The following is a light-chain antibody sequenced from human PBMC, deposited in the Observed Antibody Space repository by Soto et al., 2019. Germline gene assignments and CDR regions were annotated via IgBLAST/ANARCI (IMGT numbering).Light chain of an antibody. CDR2: DVS. CDR1: SSDVGGYNY. J-gene: IGLJ1*01. CDR3: SSYTSSSTSSYV. V-gene: IGLV2-14*01. Sequence: QSALTQPAPVSGSPGQSITISCTGTSSDVGGYNYVSWYQQHPGKAPKLMIYDVSNRPSGVSNRFSGSKSGNTASLTISGLQAEDEADYYCSSYTSSSTSSYVFGTGTKVTVL.